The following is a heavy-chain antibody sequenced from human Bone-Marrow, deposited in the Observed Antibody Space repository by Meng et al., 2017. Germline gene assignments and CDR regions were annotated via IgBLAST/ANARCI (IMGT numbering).Heavy chain of an antibody. Sequence: GGSLRLSCRASGFTFRSYAMSWVRQAPGKGLEWVSCISSESGSTHYPDSVKGRFTISRDNAKKSVYLQMHNLRVDDTAVYYCARDPTRRFDHWGQGTLVTVSS. CDR3: ARDPTRRFDH. CDR2: ISSESGST. CDR1: GFTFRSYA. J-gene: IGHJ4*02. V-gene: IGHV3-21*01.